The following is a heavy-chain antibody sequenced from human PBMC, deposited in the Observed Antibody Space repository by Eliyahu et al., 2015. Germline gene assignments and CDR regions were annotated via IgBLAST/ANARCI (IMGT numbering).Heavy chain of an antibody. Sequence: EVQLVESGGGLVQPGGSLRLSCAASGFTFSIHWXSWVRQAPGKGLEWVANIKEDGSEKYYVDSVKGRFTISRDSAKNSLYLQMNSLRAEDTAVYYCARESYCSSGSCYSAFDIWGQGTMVAVSS. D-gene: IGHD2-15*01. CDR1: GFTFSIHW. V-gene: IGHV3-7*01. CDR3: ARESYCSSGSCYSAFDI. J-gene: IGHJ3*02. CDR2: IKEDGSEK.